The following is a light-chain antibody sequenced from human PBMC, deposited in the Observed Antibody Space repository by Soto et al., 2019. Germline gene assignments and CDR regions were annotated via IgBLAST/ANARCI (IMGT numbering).Light chain of an antibody. CDR1: SSDVGGYKY. CDR3: SSYSSSSSSYV. Sequence: QSALTQPASVSGSPGQSITISCAGSSSDVGGYKYVSWYQQLPGNATKLIIYEITMRPSGVSNRFSGSKSGNTASLTISGLQAEDEADYYCSSYSSSSSSYVFGTGTKVTVL. V-gene: IGLV2-14*01. CDR2: EIT. J-gene: IGLJ1*01.